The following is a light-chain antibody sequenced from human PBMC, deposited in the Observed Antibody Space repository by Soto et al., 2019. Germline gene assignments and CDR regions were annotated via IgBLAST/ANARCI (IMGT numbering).Light chain of an antibody. CDR1: QTVNSN. CDR3: QQYNNWPRT. Sequence: EIVMTQSPATLSVAPGYRSTLSCRASQTVNSNLAWYQQKPGQAPRLLIYGASTRATGIPARFSGSGSGTEFTLTISSLQSEDFAVYYCQQYNNWPRTFGQGTKVDIK. J-gene: IGKJ1*01. V-gene: IGKV3-15*01. CDR2: GAS.